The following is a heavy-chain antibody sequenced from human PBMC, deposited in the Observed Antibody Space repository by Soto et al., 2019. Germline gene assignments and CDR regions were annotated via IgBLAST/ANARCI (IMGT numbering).Heavy chain of an antibody. D-gene: IGHD6-19*01. CDR1: GFTFSSSW. J-gene: IGHJ4*02. V-gene: IGHV3-7*04. CDR2: IKKDGSEK. CDR3: TRGSGWYFDD. Sequence: EVQLVESGGGLVQPGGSLRLSCAASGFTFSSSWMNWVRQAPGKGLEWVANIKKDGSEKNYVDSVKGRFTISRDNAKNSLSLQMNTLRAEDTALYYCTRGSGWYFDDWGQGTLVIVS.